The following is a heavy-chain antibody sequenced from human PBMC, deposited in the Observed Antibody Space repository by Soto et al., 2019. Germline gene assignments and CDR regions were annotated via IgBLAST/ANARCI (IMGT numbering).Heavy chain of an antibody. D-gene: IGHD2-2*01. CDR3: ARLVVVPAAEKVFYYYYYMDV. V-gene: IGHV3-21*01. CDR1: GFTFSSYS. CDR2: ISSSSSYI. J-gene: IGHJ6*03. Sequence: GGSLRLSCGASGFTFSSYSMNWVRQAPGKGLEWVSSISSSSSYIYYADSVKGRFTISRDNTKNSLYLQMNSLRAEDTAVYYCARLVVVPAAEKVFYYYYYMDVWGKGTTVTVSS.